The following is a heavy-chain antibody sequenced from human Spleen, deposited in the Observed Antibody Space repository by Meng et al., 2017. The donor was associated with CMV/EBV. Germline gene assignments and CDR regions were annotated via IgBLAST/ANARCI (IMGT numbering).Heavy chain of an antibody. CDR1: GLPFSNDS. J-gene: IGHJ1*01. CDR3: AREGREPEYFQH. CDR2: INIDGSTK. D-gene: IGHD1-26*01. Sequence: FIHQMWFRRPLCVGYGLPFSNDSLHWIRQAPGNGLMWVSHINIDGSTKTHADSVKGRFNISRDNAKNSLYLQMNSLRAEDTAVYYCAREGREPEYFQHWGQGTLVTVSS. V-gene: IGHV3-74*03.